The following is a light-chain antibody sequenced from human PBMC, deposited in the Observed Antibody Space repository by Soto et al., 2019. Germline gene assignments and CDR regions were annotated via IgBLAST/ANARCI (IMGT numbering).Light chain of an antibody. CDR3: QQRCDSPLT. J-gene: IGKJ5*01. V-gene: IGKV1-9*01. Sequence: DIQLTQSPSTLSPSTGERVTITCRASQVISTSLAWYQVKPGKAPKLLIYDAFILESGVPSRFSGSESGTEFSLTISSLEPEDFAVYYCQQRCDSPLTFGQGTRLEIK. CDR2: DAF. CDR1: QVISTS.